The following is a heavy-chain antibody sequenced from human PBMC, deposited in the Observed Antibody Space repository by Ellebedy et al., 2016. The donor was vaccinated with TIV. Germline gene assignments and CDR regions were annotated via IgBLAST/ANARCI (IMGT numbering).Heavy chain of an antibody. CDR1: GFTFSEDY. D-gene: IGHD3-22*01. CDR3: ARDLDDSSGYYYPMIDY. Sequence: PGGSLRLSCAASGFTFSEDYMSWIRQAAGKGLEWVSSISSSGSTIYYADSVKGRFTISRDNAKNSLYLQMNGLRAEEPAVYYCARDLDDSSGYYYPMIDYWGQGTLVTVSS. CDR2: ISSSGSTI. J-gene: IGHJ4*02. V-gene: IGHV3-11*01.